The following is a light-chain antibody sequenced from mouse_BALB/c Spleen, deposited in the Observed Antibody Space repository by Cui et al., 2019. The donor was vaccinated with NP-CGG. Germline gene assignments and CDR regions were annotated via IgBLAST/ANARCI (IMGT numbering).Light chain of an antibody. CDR3: ALWYSNHWV. Sequence: QAVVTQESALTTSPGETVTLTCRSSTGAVTTSNYANWVQEKPDHLFPGLIGGTNNRAPGVPARFSGSLIGDKAALTITGAQTEDEAIYFCALWYSNHWVFGGGTKVTVL. CDR1: TGAVTTSNY. CDR2: GTN. V-gene: IGLV1*01. J-gene: IGLJ1*01.